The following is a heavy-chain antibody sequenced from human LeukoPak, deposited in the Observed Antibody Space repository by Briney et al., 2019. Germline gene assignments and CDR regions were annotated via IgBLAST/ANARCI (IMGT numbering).Heavy chain of an antibody. D-gene: IGHD2-2*01. V-gene: IGHV4-39*01. CDR2: MYYSGNT. J-gene: IGHJ4*02. CDR3: ARHVGYCSSTSCRYFDD. CDR1: GGSISSSGYY. Sequence: PSETLSLTCTVSGGSISSSGYYWGWIRQPPGKGLEWLGTMYYSGNTYYNPSLKSRVTISVDTSKNQFSLKLSSVSATDTAVYYSARHVGYCSSTSCRYFDDWGQGTLVTVSS.